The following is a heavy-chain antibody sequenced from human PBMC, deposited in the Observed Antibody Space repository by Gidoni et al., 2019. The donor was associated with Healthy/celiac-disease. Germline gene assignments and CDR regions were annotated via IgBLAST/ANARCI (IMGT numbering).Heavy chain of an antibody. J-gene: IGHJ4*02. D-gene: IGHD1-26*01. V-gene: IGHV3-23*01. CDR2: LLSSDGST. Sequence: EVPLLDCGGRLVQPGGSLRLYCAPSGFTINIHSISWVRQAPGRGLEWGSTLLSSDGSTYYTGSVQCRFTISRDHSKRTRFLEMHSLGVDDTARSYCARQKLVPSTTTNYFEYWGQGTLVTVSS. CDR3: ARQKLVPSTTTNYFEY. CDR1: GFTINIHS.